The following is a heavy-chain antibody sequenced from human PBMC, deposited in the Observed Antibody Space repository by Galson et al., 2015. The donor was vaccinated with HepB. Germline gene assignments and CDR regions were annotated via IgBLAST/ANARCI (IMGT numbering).Heavy chain of an antibody. CDR2: IYYSGST. CDR3: ARHGRAAYYYGSGSPIYYFDY. CDR1: GGSISSYY. Sequence: SETLSLTCTVSGGSISSYYWSWIRQPPGKGLEWIGYIYYSGSTNYNPSLKSRVTISVDTSKNQFSLKLSSVTAADTAVYYCARHGRAAYYYGSGSPIYYFDYWGQGTLVTVSS. D-gene: IGHD3-10*01. J-gene: IGHJ4*02. V-gene: IGHV4-59*08.